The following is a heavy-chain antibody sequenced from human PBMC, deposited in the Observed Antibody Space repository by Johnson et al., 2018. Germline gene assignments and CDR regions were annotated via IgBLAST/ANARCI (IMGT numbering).Heavy chain of an antibody. D-gene: IGHD6-6*01. Sequence: QVQLVQSGAEVKKPGSSVKVYCKASGGTFSSYAISWVRQAPGQGLEWMGGIIPIFGTANYAQKFQGRVTITADESTSTAYMARSSLRSEDTAVYYCARPLYSSSWGLEYGMDVWGQGTTVTVSS. CDR1: GGTFSSYA. J-gene: IGHJ6*02. V-gene: IGHV1-69*01. CDR3: ARPLYSSSWGLEYGMDV. CDR2: IIPIFGTA.